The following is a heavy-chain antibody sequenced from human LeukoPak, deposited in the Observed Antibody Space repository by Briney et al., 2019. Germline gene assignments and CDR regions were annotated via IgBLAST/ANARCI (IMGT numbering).Heavy chain of an antibody. CDR3: ARQDTYGLIDY. Sequence: PSETLSLTCTVSGDSVSSGAYYWSWLRQPAGKGLEWIGRIYTSGSTNSIPSLRSRVTISLDTSKNQFSLKLSSMTAADTAVYYCARQDTYGLIDYWGQGTLVTVSS. CDR1: GDSVSSGAYY. CDR2: IYTSGST. V-gene: IGHV4-61*02. J-gene: IGHJ4*02. D-gene: IGHD5-18*01.